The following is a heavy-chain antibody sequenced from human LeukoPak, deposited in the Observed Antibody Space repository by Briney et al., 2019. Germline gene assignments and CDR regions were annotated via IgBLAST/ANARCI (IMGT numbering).Heavy chain of an antibody. CDR1: GGXFSSYY. J-gene: IGHJ4*02. V-gene: IGHV4-59*01. CDR3: ARVDCSGGSCYSFDY. CDR2: IYYSGST. Sequence: SETLSLTCIVSGGXFSSYYWNWIRQPPGKGLEWMGHIYYSGSTNCNPSLKSRVTISVDTSKNQFSLKLSSVTASDTAVYYCARVDCSGGSCYSFDYWGQGTLVTVSS. D-gene: IGHD2-15*01.